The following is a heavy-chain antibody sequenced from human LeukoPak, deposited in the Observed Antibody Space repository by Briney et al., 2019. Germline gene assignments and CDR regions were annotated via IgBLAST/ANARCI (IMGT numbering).Heavy chain of an antibody. CDR1: EFTFNTYA. Sequence: GWSLRLSCAASEFTFNTYAMSWVRQAPGKGLENVSALSDSGGSTSYADSVRGRFTISRDNSRNTLYLQMNSLRADDTAVYYCAKVRGRVLGPDFGYYFDYWGQGTVVTVSS. J-gene: IGHJ4*02. CDR2: LSDSGGST. CDR3: AKVRGRVLGPDFGYYFDY. D-gene: IGHD2-8*02. V-gene: IGHV3-23*01.